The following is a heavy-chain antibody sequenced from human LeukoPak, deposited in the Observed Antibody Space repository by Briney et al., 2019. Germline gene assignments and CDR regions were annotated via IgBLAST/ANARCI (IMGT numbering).Heavy chain of an antibody. D-gene: IGHD5-18*01. CDR2: ISSSGSTI. J-gene: IGHJ4*02. CDR3: ARDATWRGYDY. Sequence: GGSLRLSCAASGFTFSSYSMNWVRQAPGKGLEWVSYISSSGSTIYYADSVKGRFTISRDNAKNSLYLQMNSLRAEDTAVYYCARDATWRGYDYWGQGTLVTVSS. CDR1: GFTFSSYS. V-gene: IGHV3-48*04.